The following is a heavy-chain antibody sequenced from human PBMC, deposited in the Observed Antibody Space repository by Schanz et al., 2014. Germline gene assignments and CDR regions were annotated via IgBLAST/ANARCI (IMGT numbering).Heavy chain of an antibody. CDR3: TRGGYSYALSAFDI. Sequence: VQSVHSGTEVQKLGASVKVFCQTSGYTFTSHGISWVRQAPGQGLEWMGWITAYNGDTNYALKLQGRVTMTTDTSTGTAYMELRSLRSDDTALYYCTRGGYSYALSAFDIWGRGTMVTVSS. CDR1: GYTFTSHG. V-gene: IGHV1-18*01. D-gene: IGHD5-18*01. J-gene: IGHJ3*02. CDR2: ITAYNGDT.